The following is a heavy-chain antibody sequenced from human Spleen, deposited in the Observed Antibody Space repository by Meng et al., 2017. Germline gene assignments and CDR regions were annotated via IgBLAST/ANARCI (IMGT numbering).Heavy chain of an antibody. D-gene: IGHD4-11*01. V-gene: IGHV4-34*01. Sequence: QGQLQQWGAGLFKPSETLSLPCAAAGGSFSDYYWSWIRQPPGKGLEWIGEINHSGSTNYNPSLESRATISVDTSQNNLSLKLSSVTAADSAVYYCARGPTTMAHDFDYWGQGTLVTVSS. CDR1: GGSFSDYY. CDR3: ARGPTTMAHDFDY. J-gene: IGHJ4*02. CDR2: INHSGST.